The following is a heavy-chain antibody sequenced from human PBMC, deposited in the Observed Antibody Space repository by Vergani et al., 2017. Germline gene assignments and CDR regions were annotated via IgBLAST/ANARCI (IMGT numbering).Heavy chain of an antibody. J-gene: IGHJ6*03. CDR3: VREGSYCGSTTCRNPSYVYYYHMDV. V-gene: IGHV3-33*01. CDR1: GFTFSTYA. Sequence: QVQLVESGGGVVQPGRSLRLSCTSSGFTFSTYAMHWVRQAPGKGLEWVAIIYYDGSKKYYGDSVKGRFTISRDNSRNTLDLLMSSLRAEDTAIYYCVREGSYCGSTTCRNPSYVYYYHMDVWGEGTTVTVSS. D-gene: IGHD2-21*01. CDR2: IYYDGSKK.